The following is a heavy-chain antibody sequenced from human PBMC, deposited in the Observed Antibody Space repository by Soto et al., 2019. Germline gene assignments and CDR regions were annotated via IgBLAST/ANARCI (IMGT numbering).Heavy chain of an antibody. J-gene: IGHJ6*02. D-gene: IGHD6-19*01. CDR2: LIPIFGTV. CDR1: GGTFRTYA. V-gene: IGHV1-69*12. Sequence: QVQLLQSGAEVKKPGSSVRVSCEASGGTFRTYAISWVRQAPGQGLEWMGELIPIFGTVNYAQKFQGRVTITADESTTTVYMDLRSLRSEDTAVYYCAKGAVAGTPTSYYYYGMDVLGQGTTVTVSS. CDR3: AKGAVAGTPTSYYYYGMDV.